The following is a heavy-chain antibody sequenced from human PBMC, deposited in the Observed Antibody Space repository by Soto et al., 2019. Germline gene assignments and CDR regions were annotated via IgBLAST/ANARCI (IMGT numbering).Heavy chain of an antibody. D-gene: IGHD3-9*01. CDR1: GGSISNYY. Sequence: PSETLSLTCTVSGGSISNYYWTWVRQPPGKGLEWIGYVCYSGSTNYNPSLESRVTISIDASKNQFSLKMKSVTAADTAVYYCVRDYLLTGFDPWGQGALVTVSS. V-gene: IGHV4-59*01. J-gene: IGHJ5*02. CDR2: VCYSGST. CDR3: VRDYLLTGFDP.